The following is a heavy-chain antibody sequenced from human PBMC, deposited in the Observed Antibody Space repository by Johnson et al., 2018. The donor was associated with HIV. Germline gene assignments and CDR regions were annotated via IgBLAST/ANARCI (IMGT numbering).Heavy chain of an antibody. CDR1: GFKYAA. CDR3: AKEGRDVLRDYDAFDM. J-gene: IGHJ3*02. CDR2: TPGGDGGT. Sequence: VQLVESGGGLVQPGGSLRVSCAASGFKYAASGLAFSNYAVKWVSHTPGGDGGTSFADSVRGRYIISRDNSKNTLYLQMNSLRAEDTAVYYCAKEGRDVLRDYDAFDMWGHGTMVIVSS. D-gene: IGHD4-17*01. V-gene: IGHV3-23*04.